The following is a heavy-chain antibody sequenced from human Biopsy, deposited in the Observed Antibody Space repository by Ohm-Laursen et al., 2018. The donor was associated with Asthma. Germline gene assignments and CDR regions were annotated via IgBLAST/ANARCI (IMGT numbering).Heavy chain of an antibody. CDR2: IYSSGTS. J-gene: IGHJ4*02. V-gene: IGHV3-53*01. D-gene: IGHD6-19*01. CDR1: GFTVSRDY. CDR3: ARGDSSGWSQYYFDY. Sequence: SLRLSCTASGFTVSRDYMFWVRQAPGKGLEWVSVIYSSGTSHTADSVRGRFTISRDYSKNTLYLQMHSLRAEDTAVYYCARGDSSGWSQYYFDYWGQGTRVTVSP.